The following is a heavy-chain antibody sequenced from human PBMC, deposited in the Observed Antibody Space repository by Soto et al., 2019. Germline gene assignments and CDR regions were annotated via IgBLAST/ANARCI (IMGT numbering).Heavy chain of an antibody. CDR2: INPSGGST. V-gene: IGHV1-46*01. CDR3: ERDHRGRKGAFEI. J-gene: IGHJ3*02. Sequence: ASVKVSCKASGYTFTSYYMHWVRQAPGQGLEWMGIINPSGGSTSYAQKFQGRVTMTRDASTSTVYMELSSLRAEDTGVYSSERDHRGRKGAFEIWGQETRLTV. CDR1: GYTFTSYY.